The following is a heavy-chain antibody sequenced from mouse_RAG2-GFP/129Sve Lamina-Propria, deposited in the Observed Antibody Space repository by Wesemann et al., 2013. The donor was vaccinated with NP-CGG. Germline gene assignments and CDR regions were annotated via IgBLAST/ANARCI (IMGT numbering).Heavy chain of an antibody. V-gene: IGHV1-50*01. CDR2: IDPSDSYT. CDR1: GYTFTSYW. J-gene: IGHJ2*01. CDR3: ARFLTSYYFDY. D-gene: IGHD1-3*01. Sequence: QVQLQQPGAELVKPGASVKLSCKASGYTFTSYWMQWVKQRPGQGLEWIGEIDPSDSYTNYNQKFKGKATLTVDTSSSTAYMQLSSLTSEDSAVYYCARFLTSYYFDYWGQGTTLTVSS.